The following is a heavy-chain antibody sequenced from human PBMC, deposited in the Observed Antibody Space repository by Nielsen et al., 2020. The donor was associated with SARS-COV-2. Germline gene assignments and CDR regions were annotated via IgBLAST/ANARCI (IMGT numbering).Heavy chain of an antibody. J-gene: IGHJ4*02. CDR2: ISSSGSTI. CDR3: ARDLRAYYYGSGSYDY. Sequence: GESLKISCAASGFTFSDYYMSWIRQAPGKGLEWVSYISSSGSTIYYADSVKGRSTISRDNAKNSLYLQMNSLRAEDTAVYYCARDLRAYYYGSGSYDYWGQGTLVTVSS. D-gene: IGHD3-10*01. V-gene: IGHV3-11*01. CDR1: GFTFSDYY.